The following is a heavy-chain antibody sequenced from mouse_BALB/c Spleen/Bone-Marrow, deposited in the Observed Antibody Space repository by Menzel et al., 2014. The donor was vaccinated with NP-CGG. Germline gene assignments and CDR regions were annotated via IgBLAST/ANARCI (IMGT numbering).Heavy chain of an antibody. V-gene: IGHV7-3*02. J-gene: IGHJ1*01. Sequence: VQLKESGGGLVQPGGSLRLSCATSGFTFSDYYMSWVRQPPGKALEWLGFIRNKAKGYTTEYIPSVKGRFTISRDNSQSMLYLQMNTLRAGDSATYYCARDRNNDIHWYLDVWGAGTTVTVSS. CDR1: GFTFSDYY. CDR2: IRNKAKGYTT. CDR3: ARDRNNDIHWYLDV. D-gene: IGHD2-12*01.